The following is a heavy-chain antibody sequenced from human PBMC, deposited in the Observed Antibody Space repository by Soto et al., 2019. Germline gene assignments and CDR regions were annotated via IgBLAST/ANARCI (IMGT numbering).Heavy chain of an antibody. CDR1: GYSFTSYW. CDR3: ARASQRLYYYYYMDV. Sequence: GESLKISCKGSGYSFTSYWIGWVRQMPGKGLEWMGIIYPGDSDTRYSPSFQGQVTISADKSISTAYLQWSSLKASDTAMYYCARASQRLYYYYYMDVWGKGTTVTV. V-gene: IGHV5-51*01. J-gene: IGHJ6*03. CDR2: IYPGDSDT.